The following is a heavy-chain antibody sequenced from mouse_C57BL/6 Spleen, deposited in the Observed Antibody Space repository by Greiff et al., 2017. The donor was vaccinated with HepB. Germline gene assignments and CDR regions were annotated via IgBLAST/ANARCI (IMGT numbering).Heavy chain of an antibody. CDR2: IHPNSGST. V-gene: IGHV1-64*01. CDR3: AGDGSSSLYAMDY. D-gene: IGHD1-1*01. J-gene: IGHJ4*01. Sequence: QVQLQQPGAELVKPGASVKLSCKASGYTFTSYWMHWVKQRPGQGLEWIGMIHPNSGSTNYNEKFKSKATLTVDKSSSTAYMQLSSLTSEDSAVYYCAGDGSSSLYAMDYWGQGTSVTVSS. CDR1: GYTFTSYW.